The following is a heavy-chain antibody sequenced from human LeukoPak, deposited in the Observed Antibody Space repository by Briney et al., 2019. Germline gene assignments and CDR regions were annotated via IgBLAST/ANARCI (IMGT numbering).Heavy chain of an antibody. CDR1: GGSISSYY. CDR3: ARGGGGVRREDFDY. D-gene: IGHD2-21*01. V-gene: IGHV4-4*07. J-gene: IGHJ4*02. CDR2: IYTSGST. Sequence: SETLCLTCTVSGGSISSYYWSWIRQPAGEGLEWIGRIYTSGSTNYNPSLKSRVTMSVDTSKNQFSLKLSSVTAADTAVYYCARGGGGVRREDFDYWGQGTLVTVSS.